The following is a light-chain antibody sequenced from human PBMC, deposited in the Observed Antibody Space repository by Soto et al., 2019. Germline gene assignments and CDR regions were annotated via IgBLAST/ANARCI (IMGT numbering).Light chain of an antibody. Sequence: QSVLTQPASVSGSPGKSITISCTGTGSDVGDYDYVSWYQHHPGKAPKLMIYEVSNRPSGVSNRFSGSKSGNTASLTISGLQAEDEADYFCSSYTSSQAYVFGTGTKVTVL. V-gene: IGLV2-14*01. J-gene: IGLJ1*01. CDR2: EVS. CDR1: GSDVGDYDY. CDR3: SSYTSSQAYV.